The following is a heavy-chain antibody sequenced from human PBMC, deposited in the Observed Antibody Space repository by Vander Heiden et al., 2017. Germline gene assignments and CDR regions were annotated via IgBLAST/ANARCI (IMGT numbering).Heavy chain of an antibody. Sequence: QVQLVESGGGVVQPGRSLRLSCAASGFTFSSYATHWVRQAPGKGLEWVAVISYDGSNKYYADSVKGRFTISRDNSKNTLYLQMNSLRAEDTAVYYCARDTAMVTYYYYGMDVWGQGTTVTVSS. D-gene: IGHD5-18*01. CDR1: GFTFSSYA. CDR3: ARDTAMVTYYYYGMDV. J-gene: IGHJ6*02. V-gene: IGHV3-30-3*01. CDR2: ISYDGSNK.